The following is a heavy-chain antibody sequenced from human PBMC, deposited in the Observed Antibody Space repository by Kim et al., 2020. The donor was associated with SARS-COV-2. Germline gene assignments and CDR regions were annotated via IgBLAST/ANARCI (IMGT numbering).Heavy chain of an antibody. CDR3: AKDSAGMVDTYYFDY. J-gene: IGHJ4*02. D-gene: IGHD1-26*01. V-gene: IGHV3-43*01. Sequence: ATVKGRSTISRDNSKTSLYLRMNSLRSEDTAMYYCAKDSAGMVDTYYFDYWGQGTLVTVSS.